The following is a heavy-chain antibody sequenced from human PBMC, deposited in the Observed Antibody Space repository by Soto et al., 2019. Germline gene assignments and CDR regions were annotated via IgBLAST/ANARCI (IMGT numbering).Heavy chain of an antibody. CDR3: ARSLGGSYYDFWSGNHYYGMDV. D-gene: IGHD3-3*01. CDR2: INPSGGST. J-gene: IGHJ6*02. Sequence: ASVKVSCKASGYTFTSYYMHWVRQAPGQGLEWMGIINPSGGSTSYAQKFQGRVTMTRDTSTSTVYMELSSLRSEDTAVYYCARSLGGSYYDFWSGNHYYGMDVWGQGTTVTVSS. CDR1: GYTFTSYY. V-gene: IGHV1-46*01.